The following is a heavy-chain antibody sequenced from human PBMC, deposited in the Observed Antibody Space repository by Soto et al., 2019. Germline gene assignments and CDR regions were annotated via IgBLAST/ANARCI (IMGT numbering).Heavy chain of an antibody. D-gene: IGHD2-8*01. Sequence: QSGGSLRLSCAASGFTFSSYGMHWVRQAPGKGLEWVAVISYDGSNKYYADSVKGRFTISRDNSKNTLYLQMNSLRAEDTAVYYCAKGRYCTNGVCYTGTSFDYWGQGTLVTVSS. CDR2: ISYDGSNK. CDR1: GFTFSSYG. CDR3: AKGRYCTNGVCYTGTSFDY. V-gene: IGHV3-30*18. J-gene: IGHJ4*02.